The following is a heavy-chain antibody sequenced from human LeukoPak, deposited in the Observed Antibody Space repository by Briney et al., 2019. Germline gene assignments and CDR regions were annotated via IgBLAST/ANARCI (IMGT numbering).Heavy chain of an antibody. V-gene: IGHV1-2*02. Sequence: GASVKVSCKASGSTFTAYHFHWVRQAPGQGLEWMGCINLDSRATLYKEKFQGRFIKTWDTSITTAYMELSTLNSDDTALYYCAKEKTDSGGFADWGQGTLVTVSA. CDR1: GSTFTAYH. J-gene: IGHJ4*02. CDR3: AKEKTDSGGFAD. CDR2: INLDSRAT. D-gene: IGHD3-10*01.